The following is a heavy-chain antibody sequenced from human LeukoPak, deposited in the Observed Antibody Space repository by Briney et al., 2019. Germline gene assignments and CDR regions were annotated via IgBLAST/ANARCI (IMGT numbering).Heavy chain of an antibody. D-gene: IGHD5-18*01. CDR2: IFYTRST. CDR1: GGSISSRSYY. CDR3: ARQTYSRMSYYLDC. V-gene: IGHV4-39*01. Sequence: SETLSLTCTVSGGSISSRSYYWGWLRQPPGKGLEWIASIFYTRSTYYNPSLKSRVTISVDTSKNQFSLTLSSVTAADTAVYFCARQTYSRMSYYLDCWGQGTLVTVSS. J-gene: IGHJ4*02.